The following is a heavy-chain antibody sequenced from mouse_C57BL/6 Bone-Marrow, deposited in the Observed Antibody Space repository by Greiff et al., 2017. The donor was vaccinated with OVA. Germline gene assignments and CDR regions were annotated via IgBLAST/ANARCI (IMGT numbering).Heavy chain of an antibody. J-gene: IGHJ4*01. Sequence: QVQLQQSGAELVKPGASVKLSCKASGYTFTEYTIHWVKQRSGQGLEWIGWFYPGSGRIKYNEKFKDKATLTADKSSSTVYMELSRLTSEDTAVYVCARHEEGGYAMDYWGQGTSVTVSS. CDR1: GYTFTEYT. CDR2: FYPGSGRI. CDR3: ARHEEGGYAMDY. V-gene: IGHV1-62-2*01.